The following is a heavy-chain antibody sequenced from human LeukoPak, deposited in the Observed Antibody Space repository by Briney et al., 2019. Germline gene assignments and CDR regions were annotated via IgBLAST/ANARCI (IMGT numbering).Heavy chain of an antibody. V-gene: IGHV1-69*04. J-gene: IGHJ5*02. CDR1: GGTFSSYA. Sequence: GASVKVSCKASGGTFSSYAISWVRQAPGQGLEWMGRIIPLLGIANYAQKFQGRVTITADKSTSTAYVELSSLRSEDTAVYYCASVPHCSSTSCYDKDWFDPWGQGTLVTVSS. D-gene: IGHD2-2*01. CDR2: IIPLLGIA. CDR3: ASVPHCSSTSCYDKDWFDP.